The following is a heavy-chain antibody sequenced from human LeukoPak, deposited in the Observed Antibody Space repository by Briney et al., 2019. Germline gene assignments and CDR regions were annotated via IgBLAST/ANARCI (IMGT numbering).Heavy chain of an antibody. D-gene: IGHD3-22*01. Sequence: GGSLRLSCAASGFTFSSYAMHWVRQAPGKGLEYVSAISSNGGSTYYANSVKGRFTISRDNSKNTLYLQMGSLRAEDMAVYYCARDSRDLPYYYDSSGSFDYWGQGTLVTVSS. CDR1: GFTFSSYA. CDR3: ARDSRDLPYYYDSSGSFDY. V-gene: IGHV3-64*01. CDR2: ISSNGGST. J-gene: IGHJ4*02.